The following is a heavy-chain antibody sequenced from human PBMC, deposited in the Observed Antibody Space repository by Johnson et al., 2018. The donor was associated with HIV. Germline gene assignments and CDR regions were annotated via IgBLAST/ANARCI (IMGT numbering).Heavy chain of an antibody. Sequence: QVQLVESGGGVVQPGRSLRLSCAASGFTFSSYAMHWVRQAPGKGLEWVAVISYDGSNKYYADSVKGRFTISRDTSKNTLYLQMNSLGAEDTAVYYCAGGAAAAPDAFEIWGQGTMVTVSS. CDR2: ISYDGSNK. V-gene: IGHV3-30-3*01. CDR1: GFTFSSYA. CDR3: AGGAAAAPDAFEI. J-gene: IGHJ3*02. D-gene: IGHD6-25*01.